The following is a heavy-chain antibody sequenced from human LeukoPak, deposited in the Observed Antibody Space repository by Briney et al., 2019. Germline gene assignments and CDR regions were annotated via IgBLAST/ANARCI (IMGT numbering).Heavy chain of an antibody. V-gene: IGHV1-69*01. J-gene: IGHJ4*02. Sequence: SVKVSCKASGGTFSSYAISWVRQAPGQGLEWVGGIIPIFGTANYAQKFQGRVTITADESTSTAYIELSSLRSEDTAVYYCARPSGGDFWSGYYNYWGQGTLVTVSS. CDR3: ARPSGGDFWSGYYNY. CDR1: GGTFSSYA. CDR2: IIPIFGTA. D-gene: IGHD3-3*01.